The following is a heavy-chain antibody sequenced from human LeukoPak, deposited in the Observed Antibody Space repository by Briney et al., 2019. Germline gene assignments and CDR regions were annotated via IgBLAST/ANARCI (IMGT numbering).Heavy chain of an antibody. V-gene: IGHV3-30-3*01. CDR1: GFTFSSYA. J-gene: IGHJ6*02. D-gene: IGHD5-18*01. CDR2: ISYDGSNK. Sequence: GGSLRLSCAASGFTFSSYAMHWVRQAPGKGLEWVAVISYDGSNKYYADSVKGRFTISRDNSKNTLYLQMNGLRAEDTAVYYCAKVPRYSYGSYYYYYGMDVWGQGTTVTVSS. CDR3: AKVPRYSYGSYYYYYGMDV.